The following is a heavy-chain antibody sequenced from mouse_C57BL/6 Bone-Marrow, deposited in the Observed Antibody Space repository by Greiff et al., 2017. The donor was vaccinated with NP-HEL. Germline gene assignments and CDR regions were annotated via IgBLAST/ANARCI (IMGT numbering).Heavy chain of an antibody. CDR2: IDPEDGET. Sequence: VQLQQSGAELVKPGASVKLSCTASGFNIKDYYMHWVKQRTEQGLEWIGRIDPEDGETKYAPKFQGKAPLTADTSSNTADLQLSSLTSEDTAVYYCARCYGNYTYAMDYWGQGTSVTVSS. V-gene: IGHV14-2*01. D-gene: IGHD2-1*01. CDR1: GFNIKDYY. CDR3: ARCYGNYTYAMDY. J-gene: IGHJ4*01.